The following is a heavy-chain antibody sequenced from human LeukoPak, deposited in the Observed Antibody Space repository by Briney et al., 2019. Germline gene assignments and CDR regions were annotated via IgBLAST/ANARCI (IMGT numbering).Heavy chain of an antibody. Sequence: GESLKISCKGSGYSFSSYWISWARQMPGKGLEWMGRIDPGDSFTKYRPSLEGRVTISADKSLSTVYLQWSSLKASDTAIYSCARDGGGVSSWVSHWGQGTLVTVSS. V-gene: IGHV5-10-1*01. CDR1: GYSFSSYW. CDR2: IDPGDSFT. J-gene: IGHJ4*02. D-gene: IGHD2-8*02. CDR3: ARDGGGVSSWVSH.